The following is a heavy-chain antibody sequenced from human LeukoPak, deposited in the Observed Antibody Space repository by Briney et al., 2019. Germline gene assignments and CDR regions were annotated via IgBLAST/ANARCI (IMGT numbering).Heavy chain of an antibody. CDR3: ARRDTNFDY. V-gene: IGHV4-59*08. CDR1: GGSISTYY. Sequence: SETLSLTCTVSGGSISTYYWSWIRQPPGKGLEWIGYIYHSGSTNHNPSLKSRVTISIDTSKNQFSLKLSSVTAADTAVCYCARRDTNFDYWGQGTLVTVSS. CDR2: IYHSGST. J-gene: IGHJ4*02. D-gene: IGHD5-18*01.